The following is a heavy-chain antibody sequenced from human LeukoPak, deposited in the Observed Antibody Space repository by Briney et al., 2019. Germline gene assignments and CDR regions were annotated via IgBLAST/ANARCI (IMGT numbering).Heavy chain of an antibody. D-gene: IGHD5-18*01. Sequence: GGSLRLSCAASGFTFSSYGMHWVRQAPGKGLEWAAVIWDDGSNKYYADSVKGRFTISRDNSKNTLYLQMNSLRAEDTAVYYCAKGGYSYGYSFDYWGQGTLVTVFS. CDR2: IWDDGSNK. J-gene: IGHJ4*02. CDR1: GFTFSSYG. CDR3: AKGGYSYGYSFDY. V-gene: IGHV3-33*06.